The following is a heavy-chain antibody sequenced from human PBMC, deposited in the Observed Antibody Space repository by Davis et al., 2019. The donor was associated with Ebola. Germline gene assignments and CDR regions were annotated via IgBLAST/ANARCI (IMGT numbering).Heavy chain of an antibody. Sequence: MPSETLSLTCAVSGGSISSGGYSWSWIRQPPGKGLEWIGYIYYSGSTYYNPSLKSRVTISVDTSKNQFSLKLSSVTAADTAVYYCARHLTSYYYDSSGYYTQSTWFDPWGQGTLVTVSS. CDR2: IYYSGST. CDR3: ARHLTSYYYDSSGYYTQSTWFDP. D-gene: IGHD3-22*01. V-gene: IGHV4-30-4*07. J-gene: IGHJ5*02. CDR1: GGSISSGGYS.